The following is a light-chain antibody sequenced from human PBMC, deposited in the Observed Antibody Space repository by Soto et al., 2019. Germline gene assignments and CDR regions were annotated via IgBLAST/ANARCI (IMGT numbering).Light chain of an antibody. Sequence: QSVLTQSPSASASLGASVKLTCTLSSGHSSYAVACHQQQPEKGPRYLMKLNSDGSHSKGDGIPDRFSGSSSGAERYLTISRLQSEDEADYYCQTWGTGIWVFGGGTKVTVL. CDR1: SGHSSYA. J-gene: IGLJ3*02. CDR3: QTWGTGIWV. V-gene: IGLV4-69*01. CDR2: LNSDGSH.